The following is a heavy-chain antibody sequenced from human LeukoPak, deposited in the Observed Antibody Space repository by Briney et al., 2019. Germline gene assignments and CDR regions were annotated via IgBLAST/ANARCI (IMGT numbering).Heavy chain of an antibody. CDR1: GYSFTSYW. CDR3: ARLCDGYNSEVFCY. Sequence: GGSLKVSLKGSGYSFTSYWIGWVRQMPGKGLEWMGIIYPGDSDTCYSPSFQGHVTISADKSISTAYLQWSSLKASDTAMYYCARLCDGYNSEVFCYWGQGTLVTVSS. D-gene: IGHD5-24*01. J-gene: IGHJ4*02. CDR2: IYPGDSDT. V-gene: IGHV5-51*01.